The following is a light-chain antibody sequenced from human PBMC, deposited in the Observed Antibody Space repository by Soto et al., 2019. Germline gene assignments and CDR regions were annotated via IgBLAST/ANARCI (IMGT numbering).Light chain of an antibody. V-gene: IGKV1-5*03. Sequence: DIQMTQSPSDMSASVGDRVTITCRASQSISSWLAWYQQKPGKAPKLLIYKASSLESGVPSRFSGSGSGTEFTLTISSLQPDDFATYYCQQYNSYSQTFGQGTKVDI. CDR2: KAS. J-gene: IGKJ1*01. CDR3: QQYNSYSQT. CDR1: QSISSW.